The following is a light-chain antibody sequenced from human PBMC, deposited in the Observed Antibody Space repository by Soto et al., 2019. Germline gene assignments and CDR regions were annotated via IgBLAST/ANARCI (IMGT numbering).Light chain of an antibody. Sequence: QSALTQPPSASGYPGQSVTISCTGTSSDVGGYNFVSWYQHHPGKAPQLIIYEVSKRPSGVPNRFSGSKSGNTASLTVSGLQAEDEADYYCNSYAGSNIYVFGSGTKLTVL. J-gene: IGLJ1*01. CDR2: EVS. CDR3: NSYAGSNIYV. V-gene: IGLV2-8*01. CDR1: SSDVGGYNF.